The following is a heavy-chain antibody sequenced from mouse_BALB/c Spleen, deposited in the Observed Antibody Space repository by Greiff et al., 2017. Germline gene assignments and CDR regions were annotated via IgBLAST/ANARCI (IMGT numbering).Heavy chain of an antibody. CDR3: ARGYGDY. V-gene: IGHV5-17*02. Sequence: DVMLVESGGGLVQPGGSRKLSCAASGFTFSSFGMHWVRQAPEKGLEWVAYISSGSSTIYYADTVKGRFTISRDNPKYTLFLQMTSLRSEDTAMYYCARGYGDYWGQGTTLTVSS. CDR1: GFTFSSFG. D-gene: IGHD2-10*02. CDR2: ISSGSSTI. J-gene: IGHJ2*01.